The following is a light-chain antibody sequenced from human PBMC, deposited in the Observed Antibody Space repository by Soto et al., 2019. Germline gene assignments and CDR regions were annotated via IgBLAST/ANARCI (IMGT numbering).Light chain of an antibody. CDR3: QQYNSYSLIT. CDR2: DAS. Sequence: DIQMTQSPSTLSASVGDRVTITCRASQSISSWLAWYQQKPGKAPKLLIYDASSLESRVPSRFSCGGSGTEFTLPISSLQPDDFATYYCQQYNSYSLITFGQGTRLEIK. CDR1: QSISSW. J-gene: IGKJ5*01. V-gene: IGKV1-5*01.